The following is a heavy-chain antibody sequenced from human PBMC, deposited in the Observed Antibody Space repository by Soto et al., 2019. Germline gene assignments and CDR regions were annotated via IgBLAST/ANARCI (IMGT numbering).Heavy chain of an antibody. D-gene: IGHD1-20*01. J-gene: IGHJ6*02. CDR2: INPNSGGT. CDR1: GYTFTGYY. Sequence: ASVKVSCKASGYTFTGYYMHWVRQAPGQGLEWMGWINPNSGGTNYAQKFQGWVTMTRDTSISTAYMELSRLRSDDTAVYYCARDLYKGAPRDYYYYYGMDVWGQGTAVTSP. CDR3: ARDLYKGAPRDYYYYYGMDV. V-gene: IGHV1-2*04.